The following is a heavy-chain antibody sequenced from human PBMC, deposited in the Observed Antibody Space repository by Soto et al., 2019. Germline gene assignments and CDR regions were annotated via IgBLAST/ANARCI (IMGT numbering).Heavy chain of an antibody. CDR2: ISSNGGST. CDR3: GGGGFVLLRNYNRGV. D-gene: IGHD2-8*01. CDR1: GFTFSSYA. V-gene: IGHV3-64*01. J-gene: IGHJ6*03. Sequence: PGGSLRLSCAASGFTFSSYAMHWVRQAPGKGLEYVSAISSNGGSTYYANSVKGRFTISRDNSKNTLYLQMGSLRAEDMAVYYCGGGGFVLLRNYNRGVGGKGTRATVP.